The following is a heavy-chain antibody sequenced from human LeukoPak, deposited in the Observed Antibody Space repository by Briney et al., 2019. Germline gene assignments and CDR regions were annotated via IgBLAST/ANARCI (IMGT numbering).Heavy chain of an antibody. CDR1: GGSITSLY. CDR2: IYYSGRT. J-gene: IGHJ3*02. Sequence: SQTQSLTCTVSGGSITSLYSSWIRQAPGKGLVWVGFIYYSGRTKHNPSLQSRVTISLDTSEKKFSLKVTSVTAADTAVYYCTRLLDNDSRGDPDTFDMWSQGTVVTVSS. D-gene: IGHD3-22*01. CDR3: TRLLDNDSRGDPDTFDM. V-gene: IGHV4-59*08.